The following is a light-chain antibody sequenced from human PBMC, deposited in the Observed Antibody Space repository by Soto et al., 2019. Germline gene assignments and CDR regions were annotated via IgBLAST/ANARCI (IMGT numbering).Light chain of an antibody. CDR2: DAS. J-gene: IGKJ4*01. V-gene: IGKV3-20*01. CDR3: QQYGRSLT. CDR1: QSVPNSY. Sequence: ETVLTQSPGTLSLSPGERATLSCRASQSVPNSYLAWYQQKPGQAPRLLIYDASIRATGIPDRFSGSVSGTDFTLAISRLEPEDFAVYYCQQYGRSLTFGGGTKVEIK.